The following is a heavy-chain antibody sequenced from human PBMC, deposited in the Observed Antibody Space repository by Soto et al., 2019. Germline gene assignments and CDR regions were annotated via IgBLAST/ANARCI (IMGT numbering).Heavy chain of an antibody. D-gene: IGHD3-16*02. CDR2: ISSSSSYI. Sequence: EVQLVESGGGLVKPGGSLRLSCAASGFTFSSYSMNWVRQAPGKGLEWVSSISSSSSYIYYADSVKGRFTISRDNAKYSLYLQMNSLRAEDTAVYYCARGYYDYIWGSYRYTYYFDYWGQGTLVTVSS. CDR1: GFTFSSYS. J-gene: IGHJ4*02. V-gene: IGHV3-21*01. CDR3: ARGYYDYIWGSYRYTYYFDY.